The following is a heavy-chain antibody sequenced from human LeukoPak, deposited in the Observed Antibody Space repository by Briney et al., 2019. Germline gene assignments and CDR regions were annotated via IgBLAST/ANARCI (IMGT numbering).Heavy chain of an antibody. Sequence: PGGSLRLSCAASGLTFSNYWMDWVRQAPGKGLEWVANIKQDGSEKNYVDSVKGRFIISRDNAKNSLYLQMNTLRADDTAVYYCAREEVKSFDNWGQGTLVTVSS. V-gene: IGHV3-7*03. J-gene: IGHJ4*02. CDR3: AREEVKSFDN. CDR1: GLTFSNYW. CDR2: IKQDGSEK.